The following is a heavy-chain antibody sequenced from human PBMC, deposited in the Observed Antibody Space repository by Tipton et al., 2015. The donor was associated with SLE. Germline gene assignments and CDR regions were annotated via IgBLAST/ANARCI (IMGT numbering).Heavy chain of an antibody. J-gene: IGHJ4*02. CDR2: IYYSGST. V-gene: IGHV4-59*01. CDR1: GGSISSYY. Sequence: LRLSCTVSGGSISSYYWSWIRQPPGKGLEWIGYIYYSGSTNYSPSLKSRVTISVDTSKNQFSLKLSPVTAADTAVYHCARGGYLYSGGFDYWGQGTLVTVSS. D-gene: IGHD1-26*01. CDR3: ARGGYLYSGGFDY.